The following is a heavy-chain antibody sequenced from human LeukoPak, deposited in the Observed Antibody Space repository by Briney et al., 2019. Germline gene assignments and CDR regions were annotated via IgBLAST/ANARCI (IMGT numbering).Heavy chain of an antibody. J-gene: IGHJ4*02. Sequence: SETLSLTCTVSGGSITSDYWSWIRQPPGKGLEWIGYIFSGGSTNYNPSLKSRVTISVDTSKNQFSLKLSSVTAADTAVYYCARHDYSNPTELDYWGQGTLVTVSS. D-gene: IGHD4-11*01. CDR2: IFSGGST. CDR1: GGSITSDY. CDR3: ARHDYSNPTELDY. V-gene: IGHV4-59*08.